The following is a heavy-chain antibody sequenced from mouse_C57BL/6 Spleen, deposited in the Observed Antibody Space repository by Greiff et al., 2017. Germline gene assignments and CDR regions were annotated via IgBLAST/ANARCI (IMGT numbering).Heavy chain of an antibody. CDR2: ISDGGSYT. CDR1: GFTFSSYA. J-gene: IGHJ2*01. V-gene: IGHV5-4*01. D-gene: IGHD3-3*01. CDR3: ARDLGTGDFDY. Sequence: EVKLMESGGGLVKPGGSLKLSCAASGFTFSSYAMSWVRQTPEKRLEWVATISDGGSYTYYPDNVKGRFTISRDNAKNNLYLQMSHLKSEDTAMYYCARDLGTGDFDYWGQGTTLTVSS.